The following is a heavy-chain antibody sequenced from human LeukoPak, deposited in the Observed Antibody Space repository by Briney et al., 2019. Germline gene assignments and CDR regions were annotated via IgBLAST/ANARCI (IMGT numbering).Heavy chain of an antibody. CDR1: GLTFSNAW. CDR3: TRDSGYAQFGY. Sequence: GGSLRLSCAASGLTFSNAWMSWVRQAPGKGLEWVGHIKSKTDGGTIDYAAAVKGRFTISRDDSKNTLYLQMNSLKTEDTAVYYCTRDSGYAQFGYWGQGTLVTVSS. J-gene: IGHJ4*02. D-gene: IGHD5-12*01. CDR2: IKSKTDGGTI. V-gene: IGHV3-15*01.